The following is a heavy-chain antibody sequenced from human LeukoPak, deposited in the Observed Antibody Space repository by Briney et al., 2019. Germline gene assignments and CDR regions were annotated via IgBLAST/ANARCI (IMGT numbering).Heavy chain of an antibody. J-gene: IGHJ4*02. D-gene: IGHD3-10*01. Sequence: GGSLRLSCAASGFTFSSYSMNWVRQAPGKWLEWVSSISSSSSYIYYADSVKGRFTISRDNAKNSLYLQMNSLRAEDTAVYYCARDASSGSYYPLYFDYWGQGTLVTVSS. CDR3: ARDASSGSYYPLYFDY. V-gene: IGHV3-21*01. CDR1: GFTFSSYS. CDR2: ISSSSSYI.